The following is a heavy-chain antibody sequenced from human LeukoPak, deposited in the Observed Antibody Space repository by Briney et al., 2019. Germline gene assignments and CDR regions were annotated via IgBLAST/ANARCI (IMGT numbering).Heavy chain of an antibody. CDR3: AREGIAAADNYYGMDV. V-gene: IGHV1-18*01. CDR1: GYTFTSYG. Sequence: ASVKVSCRASGYTFTSYGISWVRQAPGQGLEWMGWISAYNGNTNYAQKLQGRVTMTTDTSTSTAYMVLRSLRSNDTAVYYCAREGIAAADNYYGMDVWGQGTTVTVSS. D-gene: IGHD6-13*01. J-gene: IGHJ6*02. CDR2: ISAYNGNT.